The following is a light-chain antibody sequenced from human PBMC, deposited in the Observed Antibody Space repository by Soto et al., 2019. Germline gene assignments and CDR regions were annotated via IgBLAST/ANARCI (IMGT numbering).Light chain of an antibody. CDR1: SSDVGDYPY. CDR2: EVT. Sequence: QSALTQPASVSGSPGQSITISCTGTSSDVGDYPYVSWYQQHPGKVPKLIIYEVTNRPSGVTSRFSGSKSENTAPLTISGLQAEDEADYYCSSYSATNSLVFGRGTKLTVL. V-gene: IGLV2-14*01. J-gene: IGLJ1*01. CDR3: SSYSATNSLV.